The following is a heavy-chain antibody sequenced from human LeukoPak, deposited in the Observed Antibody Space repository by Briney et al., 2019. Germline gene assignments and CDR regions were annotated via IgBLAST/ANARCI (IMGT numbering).Heavy chain of an antibody. J-gene: IGHJ4*02. CDR2: ISGYNGNT. CDR1: GYTFTSYG. CDR3: ARALRSSWSDY. V-gene: IGHV1-18*01. D-gene: IGHD6-19*01. Sequence: ASVKVSCKASGYTFTSYGISWVRQAPGQGLEWIGWISGYNGNTNYAERFQGRVTMTTDTVTSTAYMEVRSLRSDDTAVYYCARALRSSWSDYWGQGTLVTVSS.